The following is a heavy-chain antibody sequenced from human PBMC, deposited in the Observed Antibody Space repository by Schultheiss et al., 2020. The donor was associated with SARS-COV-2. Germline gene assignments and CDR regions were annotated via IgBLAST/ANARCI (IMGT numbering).Heavy chain of an antibody. CDR3: ARVTGYSSSWNYYYYGMDV. CDR1: GGSISSGDNY. J-gene: IGHJ6*02. Sequence: SETLSLTCSVSGGSISSGDNYWSWIRQPPGKGLEWIGYIYYSGSTYYNPSLKSRVTISVDTSKNQFSLKLSSVTAADTAVYYCARVTGYSSSWNYYYYGMDVWGQGTTVTVSS. V-gene: IGHV4-30-4*01. D-gene: IGHD6-13*01. CDR2: IYYSGST.